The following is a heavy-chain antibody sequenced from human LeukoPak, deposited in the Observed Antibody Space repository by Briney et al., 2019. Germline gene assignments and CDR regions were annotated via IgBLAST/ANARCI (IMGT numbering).Heavy chain of an antibody. D-gene: IGHD6-13*01. CDR2: TYYRSKWYN. Sequence: SQTLSLTCAISGDSVSSNSAAWNWIRQSPSRGLEWLGRTYYRSKWYNDYAVSVKSRITINPDTSKNQFSLQLNSLTPEDTAVHYCARGIAAAGSAAFDIWGQGTMVTVSS. CDR3: ARGIAAAGSAAFDI. J-gene: IGHJ3*02. CDR1: GDSVSSNSAA. V-gene: IGHV6-1*01.